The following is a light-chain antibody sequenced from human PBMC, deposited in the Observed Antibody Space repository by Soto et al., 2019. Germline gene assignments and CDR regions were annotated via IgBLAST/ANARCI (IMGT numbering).Light chain of an antibody. CDR2: EAS. CDR3: QQRSTWPLT. CDR1: QSIGIY. V-gene: IGKV3-11*01. J-gene: IGKJ4*01. Sequence: EIVLTQSPATLSLSPGDRATLSCRASQSIGIYLAWYQQTPGQSPRLLIYEASNRATGVPAKFSGTGSGTDFTLTIISLESEDVGIYYCQQRSTWPLTCGGGTRVEI.